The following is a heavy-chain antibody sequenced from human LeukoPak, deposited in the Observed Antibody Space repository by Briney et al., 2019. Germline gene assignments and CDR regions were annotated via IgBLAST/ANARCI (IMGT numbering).Heavy chain of an antibody. J-gene: IGHJ4*02. V-gene: IGHV3-7*01. D-gene: IGHD6-13*01. CDR3: AIHTGSSSWRTFDS. CDR1: GFTFSAYW. Sequence: GGSLRLSCAASGFTFSAYWISWVRQAPGKGLEWVANIKQDGSEKYYVDSVNGRFTISRDNAKNSLYLQMNSLRAEDTALYYCAIHTGSSSWRTFDSWGQGTLVTVSS. CDR2: IKQDGSEK.